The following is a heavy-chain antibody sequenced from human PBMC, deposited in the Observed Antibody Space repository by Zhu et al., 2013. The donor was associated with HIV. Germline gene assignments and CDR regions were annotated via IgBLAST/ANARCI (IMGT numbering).Heavy chain of an antibody. D-gene: IGHD6-19*01. CDR2: IYHSGST. Sequence: QVQLQESGPGLVKPSETLSLTCAVSGYSITSGYYWGWIRQPPGKGLECIGYIYHSGSTYYNPSLKSRVTISVDTSKNQFSLKLSSVTAADTAVYYCARGSYSSRVFDYWGQGTLVTVSS. CDR3: ARGSYSSRVFDY. V-gene: IGHV4-38-2*01. CDR1: GYSITSGYY. J-gene: IGHJ4*02.